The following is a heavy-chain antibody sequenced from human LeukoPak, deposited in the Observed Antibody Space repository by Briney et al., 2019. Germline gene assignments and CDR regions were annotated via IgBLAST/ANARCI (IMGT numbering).Heavy chain of an antibody. D-gene: IGHD1-26*01. J-gene: IGHJ4*02. Sequence: GGSLRVSCAASGFRFSNYWMSWLRQAPGKRLEWVANINHVTSTEYYVDSVKCRFTITRANAKTTGYLQVYSLSTQATAAYHCARDPEGGACDYWGQGILVSVSS. CDR3: ARDPEGGACDY. V-gene: IGHV3-7*01. CDR2: INHVTSTE. CDR1: GFRFSNYW.